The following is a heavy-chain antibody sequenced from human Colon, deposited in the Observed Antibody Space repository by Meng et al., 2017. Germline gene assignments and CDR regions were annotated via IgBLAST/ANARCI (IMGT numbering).Heavy chain of an antibody. Sequence: QVYLHESGSGPVRPADDLFLDCTISGGSIKSGGYHWSWVRQHPGKGLEYIGFMSDSGTTDYNPSLRSRVSISEIGSSKNQFSLTLRSVTAADTATYFCARDTLYGTDYWGQGVLVTVSS. CDR1: GGSIKSGGYH. D-gene: IGHD4-17*01. CDR3: ARDTLYGTDY. CDR2: MSDSGTT. J-gene: IGHJ4*02. V-gene: IGHV4-31*03.